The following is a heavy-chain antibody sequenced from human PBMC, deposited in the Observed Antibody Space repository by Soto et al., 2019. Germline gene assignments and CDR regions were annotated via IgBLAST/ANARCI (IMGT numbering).Heavy chain of an antibody. CDR1: GYSFTIYW. V-gene: IGHV5-51*01. D-gene: IGHD6-19*01. J-gene: IGHJ3*02. CDR2: IYPGDSDT. CDR3: ARRVAVAANGDAFDI. Sequence: PGESLKISCKGSGYSFTIYWIGWVRQMPGKGLEWMGIIYPGDSDTRYSPSFQGQVTISADKSISTAYLQWSSLKASDTAMYYCARRVAVAANGDAFDIWGQGTMVTVSS.